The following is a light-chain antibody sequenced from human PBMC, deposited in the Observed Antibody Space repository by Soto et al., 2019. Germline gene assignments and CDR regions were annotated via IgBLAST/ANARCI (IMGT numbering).Light chain of an antibody. Sequence: EIVMTQSPATLSVSPGERATLSCRASQSVSSNLAWYQQKPGQAPRLLIYGASTRATGIPARFSGSGSGTEFNLTISSLPSEDFAVYYCQQYNNWPPPLTFGGGTKVEIK. CDR2: GAS. V-gene: IGKV3-15*01. CDR3: QQYNNWPPPLT. J-gene: IGKJ4*01. CDR1: QSVSSN.